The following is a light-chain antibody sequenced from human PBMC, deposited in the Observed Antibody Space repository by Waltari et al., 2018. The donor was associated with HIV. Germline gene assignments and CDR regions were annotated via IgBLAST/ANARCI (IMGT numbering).Light chain of an antibody. CDR1: SNDIGPYHY. V-gene: IGLV2-8*01. J-gene: IGLJ6*01. CDR3: SSYAGSGNLLL. CDR2: EVN. Sequence: QSALTQPPAASGSPGQSVTISCTGTSNDIGPYHYVSWYQQHPDNAPRLLIYEVNKRPSGVPGRFSGSKSGNTASLTVSGLQAEDEADYYCSSYAGSGNLLLFGGGTKVTVL.